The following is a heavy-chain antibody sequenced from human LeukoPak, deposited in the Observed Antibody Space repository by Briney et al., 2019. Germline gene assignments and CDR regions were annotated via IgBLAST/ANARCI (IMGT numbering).Heavy chain of an antibody. D-gene: IGHD1-1*01. CDR3: ARRQSTTLNFDY. J-gene: IGHJ4*02. CDR2: INPYNGNT. V-gene: IGHV1-18*01. Sequence: ASVKVSCKASGYTFSSYGFSWVRQAPGQGLEWMGWINPYNGNTNYAQNLQGRVTMTTDTSTSTAYMELRSLRSDDTAAYYCARRQSTTLNFDYWGQGTLVTVSS. CDR1: GYTFSSYG.